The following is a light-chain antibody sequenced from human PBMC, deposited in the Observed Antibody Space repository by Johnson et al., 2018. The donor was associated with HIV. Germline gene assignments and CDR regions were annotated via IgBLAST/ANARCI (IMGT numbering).Light chain of an antibody. CDR1: SSNIGSNY. Sequence: QLVLTQPPSVSAAPGQKVTISCSGSSSNIGSNYVSWYQQFPGAAPKLLIYEDNKRPSGIPDRFSGSKSCTSATRGITGLQTGDEADYYCGTWDSSLRSGFFGTGTKVTVL. CDR3: GTWDSSLRSGF. V-gene: IGLV1-51*02. J-gene: IGLJ1*01. CDR2: EDN.